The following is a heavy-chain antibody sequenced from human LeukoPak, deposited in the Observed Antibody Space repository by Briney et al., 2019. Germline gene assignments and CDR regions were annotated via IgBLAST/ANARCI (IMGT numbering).Heavy chain of an antibody. CDR1: GFTVSSNY. V-gene: IGHV3-7*01. CDR2: IKQDGSEK. CDR3: ARVGGTSSPMNY. J-gene: IGHJ4*02. D-gene: IGHD3-16*01. Sequence: GGSLRLSCAASGFTVSSNYMSWVRQAPGKGLEWVANIKQDGSEKYYVDSVKGRFTISRDNAKNSLYLQMNSLRAEDTAVYYCARVGGTSSPMNYWGQGTLVTVSS.